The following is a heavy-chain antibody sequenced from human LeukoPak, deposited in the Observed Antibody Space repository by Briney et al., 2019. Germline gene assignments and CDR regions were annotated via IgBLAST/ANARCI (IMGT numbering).Heavy chain of an antibody. Sequence: PSETLSLTCSVAGGSMSIYYWSWIRQPPGKGLEWIGYVSYSGSTTYNPSLKSRVTISVDTSKNHFSLKLSSVTAADTAVYYCASVRRVDGTFSAFLFWGQGTLVTVSS. J-gene: IGHJ4*02. CDR3: ASVRRVDGTFSAFLF. CDR2: VSYSGST. CDR1: GGSMSIYY. D-gene: IGHD1-7*01. V-gene: IGHV4-59*01.